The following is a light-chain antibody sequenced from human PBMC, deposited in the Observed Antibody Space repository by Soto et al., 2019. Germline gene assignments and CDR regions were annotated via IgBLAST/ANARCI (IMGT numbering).Light chain of an antibody. Sequence: DIQMTQSPSSLSASVGDRVSITCRASQSISSWLAWYQQKPGKAPKLLMFDTFSLESGVPSRFSGSRSGTEFTLTISSLQPDDYATYYCQQYNSYPCTFGQGTKVDIK. J-gene: IGKJ2*02. V-gene: IGKV1-5*01. CDR1: QSISSW. CDR2: DTF. CDR3: QQYNSYPCT.